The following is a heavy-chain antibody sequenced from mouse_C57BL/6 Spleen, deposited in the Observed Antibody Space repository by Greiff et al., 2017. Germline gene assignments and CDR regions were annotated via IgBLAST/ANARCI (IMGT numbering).Heavy chain of an antibody. Sequence: VQLQQSGPELVKPGASVKISCKASGYTFTDYYMNWVKQSHGKSLEWIGDINPNYGGTSYNQKFKGKATLTVDKSSSTAYMELRSLTSEDSAVYYCARVDYDTFDYWGQGTTLTVSS. CDR1: GYTFTDYY. V-gene: IGHV1-26*01. J-gene: IGHJ2*01. D-gene: IGHD2-4*01. CDR3: ARVDYDTFDY. CDR2: INPNYGGT.